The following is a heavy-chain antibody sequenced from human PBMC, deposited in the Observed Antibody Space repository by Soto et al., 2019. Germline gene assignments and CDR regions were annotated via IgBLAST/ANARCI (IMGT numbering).Heavy chain of an antibody. Sequence: HPGGSLRLSCAASGFTFSSYAMSWVRQAPGKGLEWVSAISGSGGSTYYADSVKGRFTISRDNSKNTLYLQMNSLRAEDTAVYYCARLDSSGWPQLYYYGMDVWGQGTTVTVSS. D-gene: IGHD6-19*01. J-gene: IGHJ6*02. CDR2: ISGSGGST. V-gene: IGHV3-23*01. CDR3: ARLDSSGWPQLYYYGMDV. CDR1: GFTFSSYA.